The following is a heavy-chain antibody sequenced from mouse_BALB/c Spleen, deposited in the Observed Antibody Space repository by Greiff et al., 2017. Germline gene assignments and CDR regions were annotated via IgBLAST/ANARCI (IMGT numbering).Heavy chain of an antibody. J-gene: IGHJ4*01. CDR2: ISYSGST. CDR3: AREGCWAMDY. CDR1: GYSITSDYA. Sequence: VQLKESGPGLVKPSQSLSLTCTVTGYSITSDYARNWNRQFPGNKLEWMGYISYSGSTSYNPSLKSRITITRDTSTNQFFLQLNSLTTEDTATYYCAREGCWAMDYWGQGTSVTVSS. V-gene: IGHV3-2*02.